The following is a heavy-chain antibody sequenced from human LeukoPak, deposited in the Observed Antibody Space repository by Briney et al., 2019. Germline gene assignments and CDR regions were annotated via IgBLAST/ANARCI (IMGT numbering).Heavy chain of an antibody. CDR3: ARVSDFWSGQPYYYYYGMDV. V-gene: IGHV3-53*01. CDR1: GFTVSSNY. D-gene: IGHD3-3*01. Sequence: TGGSLRLSCAASGFTVSSNYMSWVRQAPGKGLEWVSVIYSGGSTYYADSVKGRFTISRDNSKNTLYLQMNSLRAEDTAVYYCARVSDFWSGQPYYYYYGMDVWGQGTTVTVSS. J-gene: IGHJ6*02. CDR2: IYSGGST.